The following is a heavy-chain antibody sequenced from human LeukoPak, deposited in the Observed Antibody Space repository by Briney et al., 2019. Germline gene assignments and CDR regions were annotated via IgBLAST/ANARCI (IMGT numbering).Heavy chain of an antibody. D-gene: IGHD1-20*01. V-gene: IGHV4-38-2*02. J-gene: IGHJ4*02. CDR2: IYHSGST. CDR3: ARDWDNNWKDPFDY. CDR1: GYSISSGYY. Sequence: SETLSLTCTVSGYSISSGYYWGWIRQPPGKGLEWIGSIYHSGSTYYNPSLKSRVTISVDTSKNQFSLKLSSVTAADTAVYYCARDWDNNWKDPFDYWGQGTLVTVSS.